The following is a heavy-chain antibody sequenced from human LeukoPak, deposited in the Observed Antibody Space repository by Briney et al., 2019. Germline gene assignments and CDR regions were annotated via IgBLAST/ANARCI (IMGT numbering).Heavy chain of an antibody. CDR1: GFTFSSYW. V-gene: IGHV3-74*01. J-gene: IGHJ6*03. D-gene: IGHD1-26*01. CDR2: IKSDGST. CDR3: AKWDENFYYMDV. Sequence: PGGSLRLSCAASGFTFSSYWMHWVRQAPGKGLVWVSRIKSDGSTNYADSVKGRFTISRDNSKGTVFLQMNGLRAEDTAIYYCAKWDENFYYMDVWGQGTTVTVSS.